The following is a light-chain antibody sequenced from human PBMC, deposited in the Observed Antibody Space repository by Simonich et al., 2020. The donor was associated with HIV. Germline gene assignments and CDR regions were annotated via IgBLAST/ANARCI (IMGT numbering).Light chain of an antibody. CDR2: AAS. CDR1: QSVTTN. Sequence: EIVMTQSPDNLSVSPGDTATLSCRASQSVTTNLAWYQQKHGQAPRLLIYAASTRATGIPARFSGRGSGTEFTLTISSTQSEDFAVYHCQQYTNWPLTFGGGTKVEIK. V-gene: IGKV3-15*01. CDR3: QQYTNWPLT. J-gene: IGKJ4*01.